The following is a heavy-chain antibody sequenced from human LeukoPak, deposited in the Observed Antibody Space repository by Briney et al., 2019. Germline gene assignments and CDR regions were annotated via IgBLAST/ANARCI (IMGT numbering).Heavy chain of an antibody. CDR3: ARERDYYDSSGYPTRYFDY. CDR2: ISYDGSNK. D-gene: IGHD3-22*01. CDR1: GFTFSSYG. V-gene: IGHV3-30*03. J-gene: IGHJ4*02. Sequence: GGSLRLSCAASGFTFSSYGMHWVRQAPGKGLEWVAVISYDGSNKYYADSVKGRFTISRDISKNTLYLQMNSLRAEDTAVYYCARERDYYDSSGYPTRYFDYWGQGTLVTVSS.